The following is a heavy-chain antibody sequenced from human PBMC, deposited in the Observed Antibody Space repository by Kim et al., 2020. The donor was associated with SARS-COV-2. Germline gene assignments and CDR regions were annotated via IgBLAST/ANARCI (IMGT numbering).Heavy chain of an antibody. J-gene: IGHJ6*02. V-gene: IGHV1-24*01. D-gene: IGHD1-26*01. CDR2: FDPEDGET. Sequence: ASVKVSCKVSGYTLTELSMHWVRQAPGKGLEWMGGFDPEDGETIYAQKFQGRVTMTEDTSTDTAYMELSSLRSEDMAVYYCATPTGPLGSYYPNYYYYGMDVWGQGTTVTVSS. CDR1: GYTLTELS. CDR3: ATPTGPLGSYYPNYYYYGMDV.